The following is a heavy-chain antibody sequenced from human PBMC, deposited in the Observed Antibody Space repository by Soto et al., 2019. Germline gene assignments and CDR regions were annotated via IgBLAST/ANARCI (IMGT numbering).Heavy chain of an antibody. Sequence: SVKVSCKACGGTFSSYAISWVRQAAGQGLEWMGGIIPIFGTANYAQKFQGRVTITADKSTSTAYMELSSLRSEETAVYYCARGEDIVVVVAAIGLYYYGMHVWGQGTTVTVSS. J-gene: IGHJ6*02. CDR1: GGTFSSYA. V-gene: IGHV1-69*06. CDR3: ARGEDIVVVVAAIGLYYYGMHV. CDR2: IIPIFGTA. D-gene: IGHD2-15*01.